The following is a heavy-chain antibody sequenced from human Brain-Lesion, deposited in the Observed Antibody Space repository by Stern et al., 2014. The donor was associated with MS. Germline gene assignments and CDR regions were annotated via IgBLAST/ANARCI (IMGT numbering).Heavy chain of an antibody. J-gene: IGHJ5*02. CDR2: MYYGGTP. V-gene: IGHV4-30-2*01. Sequence: QVQLQESGSGLVKPSQTLSLTCSASGYSITSAAFSWTRLRQAQGKGLEWIGSMYYGGTPHSNPSLRSRVNIPHDPSKTTFSQRLNSVTAADTAVYYCARGRSRVHPPLDPWGQGTLVTVSS. CDR3: ARGRSRVHPPLDP. CDR1: GYSITSAAFS. D-gene: IGHD2-2*01.